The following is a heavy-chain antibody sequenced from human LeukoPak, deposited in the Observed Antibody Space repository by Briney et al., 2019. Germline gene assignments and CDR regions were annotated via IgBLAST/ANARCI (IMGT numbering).Heavy chain of an antibody. J-gene: IGHJ5*02. D-gene: IGHD2-15*01. CDR3: ARGCIGGSCWSRNWFDP. CDR1: GFTFSSYT. V-gene: IGHV3-48*02. Sequence: GGSLRLSCAASGFTFSSYTMNWVRQAPGKGLEWVSFISTTGSTIHYGDSVRGRFAISRDNAKNSLSLQMNSLRDEDTAVYYCARGCIGGSCWSRNWFDPWGQGTLVTVSS. CDR2: ISTTGSTI.